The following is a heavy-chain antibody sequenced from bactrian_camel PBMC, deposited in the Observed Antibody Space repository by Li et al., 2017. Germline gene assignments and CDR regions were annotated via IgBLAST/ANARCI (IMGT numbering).Heavy chain of an antibody. CDR1: GFTFTTYA. CDR3: AADDSYDCYSAS. CDR2: ISGSGPTT. V-gene: IGHV3S25*01. Sequence: QLVESGGGLVQPGGSLRLSRAASGFTFTTYAMHWVRQAPGKGLEWVSAISGSGPTTGYADSVKGRFTISRDNAKNAVYLQMNNLKVDDTAVYYCAADDSYDCYSASGGPGTQVTVS. J-gene: IGHJ6*01. D-gene: IGHD3*01.